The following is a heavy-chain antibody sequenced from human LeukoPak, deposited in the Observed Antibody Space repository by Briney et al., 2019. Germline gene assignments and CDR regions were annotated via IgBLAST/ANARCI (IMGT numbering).Heavy chain of an antibody. D-gene: IGHD4-17*01. J-gene: IGHJ4*02. CDR1: GFTFSSYG. CDR2: IRYDGSNK. Sequence: GGSLRLSRAASGFTFSSYGMHWVRQAPGKGLEWVAFIRYDGSNKYYADSVKGRFTTSRDNSKNTLYLQMNSLRAEDTAVYYCAKDYGDYLYLFDYWGQGTLVTVSS. V-gene: IGHV3-30*02. CDR3: AKDYGDYLYLFDY.